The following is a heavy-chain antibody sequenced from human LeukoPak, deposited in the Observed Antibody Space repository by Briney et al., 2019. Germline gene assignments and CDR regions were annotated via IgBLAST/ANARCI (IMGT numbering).Heavy chain of an antibody. CDR3: ARAPSEVGGYYPEYFRH. D-gene: IGHD3-22*01. CDR2: IKSDGKT. V-gene: IGHV3-74*01. Sequence: GGSLRLSCEASGFTFSRYWMHWVRQAPGKGLVWVSRIKSDGKTNYADSVKGRFTISRDNAKNTVSLQMDSLRAEDTGVYYCARAPSEVGGYYPEYFRHWGQGTLVAVSS. CDR1: GFTFSRYW. J-gene: IGHJ1*01.